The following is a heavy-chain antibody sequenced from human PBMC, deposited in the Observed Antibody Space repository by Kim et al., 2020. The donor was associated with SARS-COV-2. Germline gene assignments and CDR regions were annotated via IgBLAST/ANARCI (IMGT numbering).Heavy chain of an antibody. CDR2: IRNKAYGGTT. Sequence: GGSLRLSCTASGFTFGDFAMTWVRQVPGKGLEWVGVIRNKAYGGTTEYAASVKGRFTISRDDSRISAYLQMNSLKTEDTAVYYCTRGGRYLEWLSDVWG. V-gene: IGHV3-49*04. J-gene: IGHJ6*02. CDR1: GFTFGDFA. D-gene: IGHD3-3*01. CDR3: TRGGRYLEWLSDV.